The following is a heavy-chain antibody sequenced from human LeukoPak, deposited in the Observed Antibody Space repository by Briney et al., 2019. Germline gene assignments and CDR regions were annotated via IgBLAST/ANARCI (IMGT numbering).Heavy chain of an antibody. D-gene: IGHD6-19*01. CDR2: IWFDGSNK. J-gene: IGHJ4*02. V-gene: IGHV3-33*01. CDR1: GFSFSSYG. Sequence: GGSLRLSCAASGFSFSSYGMHWVRQAPGKGLEWVAVIWFDGSNKYYADSVKGRFTISGDNSKNTLYLQMNSLRAEDTAVYYCARAGSSGFYNYFDYWGQGTLVTVSS. CDR3: ARAGSSGFYNYFDY.